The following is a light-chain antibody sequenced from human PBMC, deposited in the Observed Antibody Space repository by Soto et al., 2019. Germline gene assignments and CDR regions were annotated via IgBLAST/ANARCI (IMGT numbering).Light chain of an antibody. Sequence: EIVLRQSPGTLSLSPGDRATVSCRASQIVTSSSLAWYQQKPGQGPRLLMYGTSRRATGIPDRFSGSGSGTDLTLTISRLEPEDSAMYYCQQYGNSPTFGQGTKLQIK. CDR1: QIVTSSS. J-gene: IGKJ2*01. CDR2: GTS. CDR3: QQYGNSPT. V-gene: IGKV3-20*01.